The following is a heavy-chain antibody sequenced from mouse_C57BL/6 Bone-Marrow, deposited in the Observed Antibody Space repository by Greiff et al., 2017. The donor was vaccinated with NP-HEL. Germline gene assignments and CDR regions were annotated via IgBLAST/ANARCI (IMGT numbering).Heavy chain of an antibody. CDR2: IYPRSGNT. CDR3: ASRNPWFAY. J-gene: IGHJ3*01. V-gene: IGHV1-81*01. Sequence: VQLQQSGAELARPGASVKLSCKASGYTFTSYGISWVKQRTGQGLEWIGEIYPRSGNTYYTEKFKGKATLTADKSSSTAYMELRSLTSEDSAVYFCASRNPWFAYWGQGTRVTVSA. CDR1: GYTFTSYG. D-gene: IGHD2-1*01.